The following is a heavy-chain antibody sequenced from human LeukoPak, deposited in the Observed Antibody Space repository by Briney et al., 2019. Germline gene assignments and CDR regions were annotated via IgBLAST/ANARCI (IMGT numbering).Heavy chain of an antibody. CDR1: GGSISSDC. CDR3: ARDRGYCSGGSCYRWFDP. CDR2: NYYSGST. Sequence: SETLSVTCTVSGGSISSDCWSWIRQPPGKGLEWIGYNYYSGSTNYNPSLKSRVTISVDTSKNQFSLKLSSVTAADTAVYYCARDRGYCSGGSCYRWFDPWGQGTLVTVSS. D-gene: IGHD2-15*01. V-gene: IGHV4-59*01. J-gene: IGHJ5*02.